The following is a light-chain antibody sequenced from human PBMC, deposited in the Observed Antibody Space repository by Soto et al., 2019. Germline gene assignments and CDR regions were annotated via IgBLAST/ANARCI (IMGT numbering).Light chain of an antibody. CDR2: GAS. CDR3: QQNYNTPWT. Sequence: EIQMTQSPSPLSASVGDRVSITCRASQSISNHLNWYQQKPGEAPKLLIYGASNLQSGVPSRFSGSGSGTDFTLTINSLQPEDSATYYCQQNYNTPWTFGQGTRVDIK. CDR1: QSISNH. V-gene: IGKV1-39*01. J-gene: IGKJ1*01.